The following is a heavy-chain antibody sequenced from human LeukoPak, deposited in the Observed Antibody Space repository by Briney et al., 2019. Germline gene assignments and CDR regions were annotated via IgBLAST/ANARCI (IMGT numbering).Heavy chain of an antibody. CDR1: GGSISSYY. D-gene: IGHD2-15*01. CDR3: ARLVEYCSGGSCYSGFDP. V-gene: IGHV4-59*08. CDR2: IYYSGST. J-gene: IGHJ5*02. Sequence: SETLSLTCTVSGGSISSYYWSWIRQPPGKGLEWIEYIYYSGSTNYNPSLKSRVTISVDTSKNQFSLKLSSVTAADTAVYYCARLVEYCSGGSCYSGFDPWGQGTLVTVSS.